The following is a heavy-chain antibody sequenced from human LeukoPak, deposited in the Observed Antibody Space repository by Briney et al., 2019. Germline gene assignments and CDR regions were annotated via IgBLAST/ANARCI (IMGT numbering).Heavy chain of an antibody. CDR3: ARDQGTTVAPTPDY. J-gene: IGHJ4*02. V-gene: IGHV1-69*04. Sequence: GASVKVSCKASGGTFSSYAISWVRQAPGQGLEWMGRIIPILGIANYAQKFQGRVTITADKSTSTAYMELSSLRSEDTAVYYCARDQGTTVAPTPDYWGQGTLVTVSS. CDR1: GGTFSSYA. D-gene: IGHD4-23*01. CDR2: IIPILGIA.